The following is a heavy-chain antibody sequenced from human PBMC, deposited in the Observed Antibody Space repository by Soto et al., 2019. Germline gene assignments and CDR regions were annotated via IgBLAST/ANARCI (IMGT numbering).Heavy chain of an antibody. J-gene: IGHJ4*02. CDR3: AKDEEEQWIQYCSSTSCYHGLLDY. V-gene: IGHV3-30*18. Sequence: PGGSLRLSCAASGFTFSSYGMHWVRQAPGKGLEWVAVISYDGSNKYYAVSVKGLFTISRDNSKNTLYLQMNSLRVEDTAVYYFAKDEEEQWIQYCSSTSCYHGLLDYWGQGTLVTVSS. CDR2: ISYDGSNK. D-gene: IGHD2-2*01. CDR1: GFTFSSYG.